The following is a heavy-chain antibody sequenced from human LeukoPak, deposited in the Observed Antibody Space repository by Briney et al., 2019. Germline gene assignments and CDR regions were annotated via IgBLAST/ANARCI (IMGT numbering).Heavy chain of an antibody. CDR2: IILIFGTA. V-gene: IGHV1-69*13. D-gene: IGHD3-22*01. CDR1: GGTFSSYA. J-gene: IGHJ3*02. Sequence: GASVKVSCKASGGTFSSYAISWVRQAPGQGLEWMGGIILIFGTANYAQKFQGRVTITADESTSTAYMELSSLRSEDTAVYYCARGYYYDSSGPGDAFDIWGQGTMVTVSS. CDR3: ARGYYYDSSGPGDAFDI.